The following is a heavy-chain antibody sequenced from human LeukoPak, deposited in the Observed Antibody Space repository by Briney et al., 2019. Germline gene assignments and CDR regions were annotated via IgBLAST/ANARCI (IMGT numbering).Heavy chain of an antibody. D-gene: IGHD1-1*01. J-gene: IGHJ4*02. CDR3: AREDLVLEGFDY. CDR1: GYTFIGYY. Sequence: ASVKVSCKASGYTFIGYYMHWVGRAPGQGLDGMGWINPNSGGTNYAQKFQGRLTMTRDTSISTAYMELSRLRSDDTAVYFCAREDLVLEGFDYWGQGTLVTVSS. CDR2: INPNSGGT. V-gene: IGHV1-2*02.